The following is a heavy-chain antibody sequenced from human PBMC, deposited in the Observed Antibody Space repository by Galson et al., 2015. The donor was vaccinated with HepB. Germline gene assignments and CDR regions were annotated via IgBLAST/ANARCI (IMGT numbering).Heavy chain of an antibody. CDR3: ARVQVVTRAFDI. V-gene: IGHV4-30-4*07. J-gene: IGHJ3*02. D-gene: IGHD4-23*01. CDR2: IYYSGST. Sequence: TLSLTCAVSGGSISSGGYSWSWIRQPPGKGLEWIGYIYYSGSTYYNPSLKSRVTISVDTSKNQFSLKLSSVTAADTAVYYCARVQVVTRAFDIWGQGTMVTVSS. CDR1: GGSISSGGYS.